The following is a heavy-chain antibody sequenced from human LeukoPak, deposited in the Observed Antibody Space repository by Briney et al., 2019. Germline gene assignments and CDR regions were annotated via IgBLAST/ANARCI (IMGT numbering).Heavy chain of an antibody. V-gene: IGHV1-18*01. CDR3: ARSGFTMVRGTLDV. CDR1: GYTFTSYG. CDR2: ISGYNGNT. J-gene: IGHJ6*02. Sequence: ASVKVSCKASGYTFTSYGISWVRQAPGQGLKWMGWISGYNGNTNYAQKLQGRVTMTTETSTSTAYMELRSLRSDDTAVYYCARSGFTMVRGTLDVWGQGTTVTVSS. D-gene: IGHD3-10*01.